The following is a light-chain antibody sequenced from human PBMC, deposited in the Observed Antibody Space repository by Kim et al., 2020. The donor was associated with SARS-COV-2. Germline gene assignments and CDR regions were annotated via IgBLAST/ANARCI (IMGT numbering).Light chain of an antibody. CDR1: QIINSY. CDR2: AAT. J-gene: IGKJ1*01. Sequence: SASVGDRVTITGRASQIINSYLNWYQQKPGKAPKLLIYAATSLQSGVPSRFSGSGSGTDFTLTISSLQPEDFATYYCQQNYDTWTFGHGTKVDIK. CDR3: QQNYDTWT. V-gene: IGKV1-39*01.